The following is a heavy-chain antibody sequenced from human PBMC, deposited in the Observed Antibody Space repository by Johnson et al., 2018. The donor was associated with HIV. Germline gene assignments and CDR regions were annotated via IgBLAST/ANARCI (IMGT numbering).Heavy chain of an antibody. CDR2: ISYDGSNK. Sequence: QVQLVESGGGVVQPGRSLRLSCAASRITLSSYGMHWVRQAPGKGLEWVAVISYDGSNKYYADSVKGRFTISRDNAKNSLYLQMNSLRAEDTAVYYCARDSPYYYDSSGWGSAFDIWGQGTMVTVSS. CDR1: RITLSSYG. V-gene: IGHV3-30*03. D-gene: IGHD3-22*01. J-gene: IGHJ3*02. CDR3: ARDSPYYYDSSGWGSAFDI.